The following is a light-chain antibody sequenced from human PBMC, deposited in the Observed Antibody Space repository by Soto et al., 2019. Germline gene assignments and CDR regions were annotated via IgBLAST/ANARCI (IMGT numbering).Light chain of an antibody. CDR1: QSVGSY. Sequence: EIVLTQSPATLSLSPGERATLSCRASQSVGSYLAWYQQKPGQAPRLLISDASNRATGIPARFSGSGSGTDFTLTISSLEPEDFAVYYCQQRRNWPLTFGGGTRVEIE. CDR3: QQRRNWPLT. V-gene: IGKV3-11*01. J-gene: IGKJ4*01. CDR2: DAS.